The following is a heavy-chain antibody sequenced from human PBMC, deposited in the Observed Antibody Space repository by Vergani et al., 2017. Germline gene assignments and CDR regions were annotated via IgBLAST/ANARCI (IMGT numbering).Heavy chain of an antibody. CDR2: IYYTGST. CDR1: GCSINRYY. D-gene: IGHD2-8*01. V-gene: IGHV4-59*12. CDR3: AREGYCTNGVCFTLFDV. J-gene: IGHJ4*02. Sequence: QVQLQESGPGLVKPSETLSLTCAVSGCSINRYYWSWIRQPPGKGLEWIGYIYYTGSTNYNPSLKSRVTMSLDTSKNQFSLKLSSVTAADTAVYYCAREGYCTNGVCFTLFDVWGQGALVTVSS.